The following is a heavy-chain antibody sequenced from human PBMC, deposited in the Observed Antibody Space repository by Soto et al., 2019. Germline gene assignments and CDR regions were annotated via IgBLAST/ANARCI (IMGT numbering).Heavy chain of an antibody. D-gene: IGHD1-20*01. J-gene: IGHJ4*02. CDR2: IIPIFGTA. CDR1: GGTFSSYA. V-gene: IGHV1-69*06. CDR3: ARGYNWNEMIDY. Sequence: GASVKVSCKASGGTFSSYAISWVRQAPGQGLEWMGGIIPIFGTANYAQKFQGRVTITADKSTSTAYMELSSLRSEDTAVYYCARGYNWNEMIDYWGQGTLVTVSS.